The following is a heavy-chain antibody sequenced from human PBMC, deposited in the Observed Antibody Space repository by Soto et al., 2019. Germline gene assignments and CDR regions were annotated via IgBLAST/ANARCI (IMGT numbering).Heavy chain of an antibody. D-gene: IGHD2-2*01. CDR3: ARDSQCLTASCYPYFDYGMDV. CDR2: IYYSGNT. V-gene: IGHV4-31*11. J-gene: IGHJ6*02. Sequence: QVQLQESGPGLVKPSQTLSLTCAVSGGSISSADYYWTWIRQHPGKGLEWIGYIYYSGNTYYNPSLKSRVTISVDTSKNQCSLKLSSVTAADTAVDYCARDSQCLTASCYPYFDYGMDVWGQGTTVTVSS. CDR1: GGSISSADYY.